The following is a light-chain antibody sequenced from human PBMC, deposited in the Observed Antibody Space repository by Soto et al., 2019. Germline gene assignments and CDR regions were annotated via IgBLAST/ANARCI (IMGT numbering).Light chain of an antibody. CDR2: AAS. CDR3: QQSYSTLIT. V-gene: IGKV1-39*01. CDR1: QSISSY. Sequence: DIQMTQSPSSLSASVGDRVTITCRASQSISSYLNWYQQKPGKAPKLLIYAASSLQSVVPSRFSGSGSGTYFTLTISSLQPEDFATYYCQQSYSTLITFGQGTRLEIK. J-gene: IGKJ5*01.